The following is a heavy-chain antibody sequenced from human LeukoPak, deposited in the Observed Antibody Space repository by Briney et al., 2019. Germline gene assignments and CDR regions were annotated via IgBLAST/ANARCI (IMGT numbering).Heavy chain of an antibody. CDR3: AKINGGPVDY. V-gene: IGHV3-53*01. D-gene: IGHD4-23*01. CDR1: GFTVSSNY. J-gene: IGHJ4*02. CDR2: IYSCGST. Sequence: GGSLRLSCAASGFTVSSNYMSWVRQAPGKGLEWVSVIYSCGSTYYADSVKGRFTISRDNSKNTLYLQMNSLRSEDTAVYYCAKINGGPVDYWGQGTLVTVSS.